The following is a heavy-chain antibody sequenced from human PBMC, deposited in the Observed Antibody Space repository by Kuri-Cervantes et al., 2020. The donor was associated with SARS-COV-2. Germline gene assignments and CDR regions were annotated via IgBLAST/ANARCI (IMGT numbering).Heavy chain of an antibody. V-gene: IGHV3-21*01. CDR3: ARDRKAVDTAMDY. CDR2: ISSSSSYI. Sequence: GESLKISCAASGFTFSSYAMSWVRQAPGKGLEWVSSISSSSSYIYHADSVKGRFTISRDNAKNSLYLQMNSLRAEDTAVYYCARDRKAVDTAMDYWGQGTLVAVSS. D-gene: IGHD5-18*01. J-gene: IGHJ4*02. CDR1: GFTFSSYA.